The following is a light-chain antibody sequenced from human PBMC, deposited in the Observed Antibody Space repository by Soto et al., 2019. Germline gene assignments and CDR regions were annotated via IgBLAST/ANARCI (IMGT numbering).Light chain of an antibody. CDR1: QIFSSTS. Sequence: VLTHSPSTLSLSPGQRPTLSCRASQIFSSTSLAWYQQKPGQAPRLXIYGASNRATGIPDRFSGSGSGTDFTLTISRLEPEDFAVYYCQQYDSSPRTFGQGTKVDIK. CDR2: GAS. J-gene: IGKJ1*01. V-gene: IGKV3-20*01. CDR3: QQYDSSPRT.